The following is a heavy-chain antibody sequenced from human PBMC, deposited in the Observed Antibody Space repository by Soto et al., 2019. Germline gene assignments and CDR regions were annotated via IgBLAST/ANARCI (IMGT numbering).Heavy chain of an antibody. CDR3: AKDPHSSGWFQYYFDY. CDR1: GFTFSSYA. V-gene: IGHV3-23*01. J-gene: IGHJ4*02. CDR2: ISGSCGST. D-gene: IGHD6-19*01. Sequence: GGSLRLSCAASGFTFSSYAMSWVRQAPGKGLEWVAAISGSCGSTYYADSVKGRFTISRDNSKNTLYLQMNSLRTEYTAVYYCAKDPHSSGWFQYYFDYWGQGTLVTVSS.